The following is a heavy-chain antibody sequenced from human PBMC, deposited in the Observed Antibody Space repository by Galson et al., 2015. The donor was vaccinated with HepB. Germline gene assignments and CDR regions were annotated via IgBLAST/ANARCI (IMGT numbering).Heavy chain of an antibody. CDR1: GFTFSTSW. CDR2: INGDGSST. Sequence: SLRLSCAASGFTFSTSWVHWVRQAPGKGLVWVSRINGDGSSTSYADSVKGRFTISSDNAKNTLYLQMNSLRVEDTAVYYCARGGPLGTYYFDYWGQGILVTVSS. D-gene: IGHD3/OR15-3a*01. CDR3: ARGGPLGTYYFDY. J-gene: IGHJ4*02. V-gene: IGHV3-74*01.